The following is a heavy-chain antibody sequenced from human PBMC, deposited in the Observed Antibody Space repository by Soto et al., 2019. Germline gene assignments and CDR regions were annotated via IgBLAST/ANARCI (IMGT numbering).Heavy chain of an antibody. Sequence: ASVKVSCKASGYTFTSYDINWVRQATGQGLEWMGWMNPNSGNTGYAQKFQGRVTMTRNTSISTAYVELSSLRSEDTAVYYCARLEGWEYCSSTSCGNWFDPWGQGTLVTVSS. CDR2: MNPNSGNT. V-gene: IGHV1-8*01. CDR1: GYTFTSYD. D-gene: IGHD2-2*01. CDR3: ARLEGWEYCSSTSCGNWFDP. J-gene: IGHJ5*02.